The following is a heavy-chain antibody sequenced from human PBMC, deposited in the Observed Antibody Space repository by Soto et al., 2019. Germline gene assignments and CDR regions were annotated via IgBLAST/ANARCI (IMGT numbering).Heavy chain of an antibody. CDR2: IYWDDDK. D-gene: IGHD6-19*01. V-gene: IGHV2-5*02. Sequence: QITLKESGPTLVKPTQTLTLTCTFSGFSLSTSGVGVGWIRQPPGKALEWLALIYWDDDKRYSPSLKSRLTITKDTSKNQVVLTMTNMDPVDTATFYCAHRQWLEYNFDYWGQGTLVTVSS. CDR1: GFSLSTSGVG. CDR3: AHRQWLEYNFDY. J-gene: IGHJ4*02.